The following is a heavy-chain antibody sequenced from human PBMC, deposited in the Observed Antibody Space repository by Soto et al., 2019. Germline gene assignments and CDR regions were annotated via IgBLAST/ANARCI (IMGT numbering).Heavy chain of an antibody. CDR3: GAGQYFSDY. CDR2: ISYDGSDK. CDR1: GFTFSSYG. Sequence: QVQLVESGGGVVQPGRSLRLSCAACGFTFSSYGMHWVRQAPGKGLEWVALISYDGSDKYYADSVKGRFTISRDNSKNTRYLQMNSRRVEDTAVYYCGAGQYFSDYWGQGTLVTVSS. V-gene: IGHV3-30*03. J-gene: IGHJ4*02. D-gene: IGHD6-13*01.